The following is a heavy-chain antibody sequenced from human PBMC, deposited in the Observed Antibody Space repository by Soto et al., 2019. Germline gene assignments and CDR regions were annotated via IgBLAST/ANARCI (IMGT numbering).Heavy chain of an antibody. J-gene: IGHJ4*02. CDR2: ISGSGGST. D-gene: IGHD3-9*01. Sequence: EVQLLESGGGLVQPGGSLRLSCAASGFTFSSYAMSWVRQAPGKGLEWVSAISGSGGSTYYADSVKGRFTISRDNSNNTLYLQMNSLRAEDTAVYYCAKDPATLRYFDWGGFWYWGQGTLVTVSS. CDR1: GFTFSSYA. CDR3: AKDPATLRYFDWGGFWY. V-gene: IGHV3-23*01.